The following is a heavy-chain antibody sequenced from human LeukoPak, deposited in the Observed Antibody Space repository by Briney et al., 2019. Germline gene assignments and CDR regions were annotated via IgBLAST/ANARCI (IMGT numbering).Heavy chain of an antibody. CDR2: ISSSGSTI. J-gene: IGHJ6*04. V-gene: IGHV3-48*03. D-gene: IGHD3-10*02. CDR3: AELGITMIGGV. Sequence: GGSLRLSCATSGFTFSNAWMSWVRQAPGKGLEWVSYISSSGSTIYYADSVKGRFTISRDNAKNSLYLQMNSLRAEDTAVYYCAELGITMIGGVWGKGTTVTISS. CDR1: GFTFSNAW.